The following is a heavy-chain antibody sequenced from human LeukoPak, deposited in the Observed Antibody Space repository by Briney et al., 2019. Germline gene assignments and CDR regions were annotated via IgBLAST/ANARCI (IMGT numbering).Heavy chain of an antibody. CDR2: IYSGGST. CDR1: GFTVSSNY. D-gene: IGHD3/OR15-3a*01. J-gene: IGHJ5*02. Sequence: GGSLRLSCAASGFTVSSNYMSWVRQAPGKGLEWVSVIYSGGSTYYADSVKGRFTISRDNSKNTLYLQMNSLRAEDTAVYYCARLLDLGAGYWFDPWGQGTLVTVSS. CDR3: ARLLDLGAGYWFDP. V-gene: IGHV3-53*01.